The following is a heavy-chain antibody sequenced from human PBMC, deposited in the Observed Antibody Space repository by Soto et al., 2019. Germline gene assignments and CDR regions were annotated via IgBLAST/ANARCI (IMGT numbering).Heavy chain of an antibody. D-gene: IGHD3-10*01. Sequence: GGSLRLSCAASGFTFSNYDMSWVRQAPGKGLEWVSAIRDTCGSTYSADSVKGRFTISRDNSKNTLYLQMNSLRVEDTAIYYCARRGDASGSYFDFWGQGTLVTVSS. V-gene: IGHV3-23*01. CDR2: IRDTCGST. J-gene: IGHJ4*02. CDR1: GFTFSNYD. CDR3: ARRGDASGSYFDF.